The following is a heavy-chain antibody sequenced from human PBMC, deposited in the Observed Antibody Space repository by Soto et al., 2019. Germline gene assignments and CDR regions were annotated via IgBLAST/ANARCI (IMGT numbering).Heavy chain of an antibody. CDR1: GGTFSTSA. J-gene: IGHJ6*02. V-gene: IGHV1-69*05. CDR2: IMPVFATP. CDR3: AIDKDRQQLGGNYYYILDV. Sequence: QVQLMQSGAEVKKPGSSVKVSCKASGGTFSTSAISWVRQAPGEGLEWVGGIMPVFATPDYAQKFQGRVTISPDESTTTAYLELTSLTTDDTAVYYCAIDKDRQQLGGNYYYILDVWGQGTAITVSS. D-gene: IGHD3-3*02.